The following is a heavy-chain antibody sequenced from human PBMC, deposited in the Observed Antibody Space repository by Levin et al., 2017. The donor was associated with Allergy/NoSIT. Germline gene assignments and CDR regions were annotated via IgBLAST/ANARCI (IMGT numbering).Heavy chain of an antibody. V-gene: IGHV3-66*01. CDR2: LYSGGAT. CDR1: GFTVNINY. Sequence: GESLKISCAVSGFTVNINYMSWVRQAPGRGLDWVSVLYSGGATYYADSVKGRFTISRDNSKNTVYLQMNGLRAEDTAVYYCARNNDYGGNIGAFDIWGQGTMVIVSS. J-gene: IGHJ3*02. D-gene: IGHD4-23*01. CDR3: ARNNDYGGNIGAFDI.